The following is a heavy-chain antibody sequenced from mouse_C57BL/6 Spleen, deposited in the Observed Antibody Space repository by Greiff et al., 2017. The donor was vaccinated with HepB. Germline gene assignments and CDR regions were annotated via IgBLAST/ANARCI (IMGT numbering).Heavy chain of an antibody. J-gene: IGHJ1*03. D-gene: IGHD1-1*01. CDR1: GFSLTSYA. V-gene: IGHV2-9-1*01. CDR2: IWTGGGT. Sequence: VQLQQSGPGLVAPSQSLSITCTVSGFSLTSYAISWVRQPPGKGLEWLGVIWTGGGTNYNSALKSRLSISKDNSKSQVFLKMNSLQTDDTARYYCARNRGSSYRDWYFDVWGTGTTVTVSS. CDR3: ARNRGSSYRDWYFDV.